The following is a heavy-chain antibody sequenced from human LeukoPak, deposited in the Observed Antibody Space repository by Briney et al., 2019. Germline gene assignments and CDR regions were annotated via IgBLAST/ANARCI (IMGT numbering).Heavy chain of an antibody. CDR1: GYTFTSYG. CDR2: ISAYNGNT. V-gene: IGHV1-18*01. D-gene: IGHD5-12*01. CDR3: ARANSSPSYSGYGH. Sequence: ASVKVSCKASGYTFTSYGISWVRQAPGQGLEWMGWISAYNGNTNYAQKLEGRVTMTTDTSTSTAYMELRSLRSDDTAVYYCARANSSPSYSGYGHWGQGTLVTVSS. J-gene: IGHJ4*02.